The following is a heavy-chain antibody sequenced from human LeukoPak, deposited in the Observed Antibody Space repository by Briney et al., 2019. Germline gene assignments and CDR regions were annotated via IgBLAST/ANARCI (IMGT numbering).Heavy chain of an antibody. Sequence: EASVKVSCKASGYTFTSYDINWVRQATGQGLEWMGWMNPNSGNTGYAQKFQGRATMTRNTSISTAYMELSSLRSEDTAVYYCARRRVRGVIMSFDYWGQGTLVTVSS. J-gene: IGHJ4*02. CDR2: MNPNSGNT. V-gene: IGHV1-8*01. D-gene: IGHD3-10*01. CDR3: ARRRVRGVIMSFDY. CDR1: GYTFTSYD.